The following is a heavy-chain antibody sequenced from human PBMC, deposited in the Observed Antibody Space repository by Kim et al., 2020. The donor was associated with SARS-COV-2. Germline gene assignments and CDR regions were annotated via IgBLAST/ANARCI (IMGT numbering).Heavy chain of an antibody. CDR3: ARDMGYGDYAPDDAFDI. J-gene: IGHJ3*02. D-gene: IGHD4-17*01. Sequence: GGSLRLSCAASGFTFSSYSMNWVRQAPGKRLEWVSSISSSSSYIYYADSVKGRFTISRDNAKNSLYLQMNSLRAEDTAVYYCARDMGYGDYAPDDAFDIWGQGTMVTVSS. V-gene: IGHV3-21*01. CDR1: GFTFSSYS. CDR2: ISSSSSYI.